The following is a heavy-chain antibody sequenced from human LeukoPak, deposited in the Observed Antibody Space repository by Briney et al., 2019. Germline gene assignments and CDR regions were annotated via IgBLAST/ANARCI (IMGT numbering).Heavy chain of an antibody. J-gene: IGHJ5*02. CDR2: IFPGDSDI. CDR3: ARRGEGATFWFDP. D-gene: IGHD1-26*01. V-gene: IGHV5-51*01. CDR1: GYSFSSYW. Sequence: GESLKISCKGSGYSFSSYWIGWVRQMPGKGLEWMGIIFPGDSDIRYSPSFQGQVTISADKSISTAYLQWSSLKASDTAMYYCARRGEGATFWFDPWGQGTLVTVSS.